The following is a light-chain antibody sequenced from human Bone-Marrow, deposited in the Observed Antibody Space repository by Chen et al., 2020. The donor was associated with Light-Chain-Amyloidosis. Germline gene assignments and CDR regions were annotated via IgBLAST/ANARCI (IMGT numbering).Light chain of an antibody. V-gene: IGLV3-21*02. CDR2: DDS. J-gene: IGLJ3*02. CDR1: NIGSTS. Sequence: SYVLTQPSSVSVAPGQTDTIACGGNNIGSTSVHWYQQTPGQAPLLVVYDDSDRPSGIPERVSGSNSGNTATLTISRVEAGDEADYYCQVWDRSSDRPVFGGGTKLTLL. CDR3: QVWDRSSDRPV.